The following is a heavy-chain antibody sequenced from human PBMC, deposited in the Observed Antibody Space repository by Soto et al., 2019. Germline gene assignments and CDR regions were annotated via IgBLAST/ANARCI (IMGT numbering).Heavy chain of an antibody. CDR3: AKDPRSPIVVVPAAIPIQYYFDY. CDR2: ISYDGSNK. J-gene: IGHJ4*02. Sequence: HPGGSLRLSCAASGFTFSGYGMHWVRQAPGKGLEWVAVISYDGSNKYYADSVKGRFTISRDNSKNTLYLQMNSLRAEDTAVYYCAKDPRSPIVVVPAAIPIQYYFDYWGQGTLVTVSS. CDR1: GFTFSGYG. D-gene: IGHD2-2*01. V-gene: IGHV3-30*18.